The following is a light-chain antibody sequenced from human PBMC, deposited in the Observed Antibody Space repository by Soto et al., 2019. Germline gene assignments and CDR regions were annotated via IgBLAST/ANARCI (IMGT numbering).Light chain of an antibody. CDR2: SNN. Sequence: QSVLTQPPLASGTPGQRVTISCSGSSSNIGSNTVNWYQQVPGTAPKLLFYSNNQRPSGVPDRFAGSKSGSSASLAISGLQSEDEADYYCAAWDDSLDGPVFGGGTKLTVL. CDR1: SSNIGSNT. CDR3: AAWDDSLDGPV. V-gene: IGLV1-44*01. J-gene: IGLJ2*01.